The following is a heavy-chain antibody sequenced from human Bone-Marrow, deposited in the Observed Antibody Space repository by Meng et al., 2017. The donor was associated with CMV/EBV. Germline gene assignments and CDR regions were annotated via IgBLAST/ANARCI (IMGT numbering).Heavy chain of an antibody. D-gene: IGHD3-10*01. CDR2: IDYRRIP. CDR1: GSSVNMGNYC. CDR3: ARDSGSDGFYSWFDP. V-gene: IGHV4-61*01. Sequence: SGSSVNMGNYCCTWVRRPPRKGLEWIGYIDYRRIPDYNPSLKGRVTISSGPSKHQFSLKLKSMTAAGTAVYYCARDSGSDGFYSWFDPWGQGTLVTVSS. J-gene: IGHJ5*02.